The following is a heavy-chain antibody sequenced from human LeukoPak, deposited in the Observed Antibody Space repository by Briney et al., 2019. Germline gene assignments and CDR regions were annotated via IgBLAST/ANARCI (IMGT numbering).Heavy chain of an antibody. V-gene: IGHV5-51*01. CDR3: ARQGQLGKCFDY. D-gene: IGHD1-1*01. J-gene: IGHJ4*02. CDR1: GYSFNNYW. Sequence: GESLKISCEGSGYSFNNYWIVWVRQMPGEGLEWMGIIYPGDSDTRYSPSFQGLVTISVDKSISTAYLQWSSLKASDTAMYYCARQGQLGKCFDYWGQGTLVTVSS. CDR2: IYPGDSDT.